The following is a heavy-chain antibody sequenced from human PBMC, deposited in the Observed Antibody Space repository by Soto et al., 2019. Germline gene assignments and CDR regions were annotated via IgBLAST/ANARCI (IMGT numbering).Heavy chain of an antibody. D-gene: IGHD3-22*01. CDR3: VPSYDRSRFYY. J-gene: IGHJ4*02. CDR2: VYWDDDK. V-gene: IGHV2-5*02. CDR1: GFSLTTSGVN. Sequence: QITLKESGPTLVKPTQTLTLTCTFAGFSLTTSGVNVGWIRQHPGNALEGLALVYWDDDKRYSPYLKIRLTITKDTSKTQVVLTMTNIAPVDTDTYYCVPSYDRSRFYYLCKGTLVTVSS.